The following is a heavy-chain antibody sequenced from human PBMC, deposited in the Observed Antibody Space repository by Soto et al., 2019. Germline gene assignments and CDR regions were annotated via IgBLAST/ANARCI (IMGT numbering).Heavy chain of an antibody. CDR3: TRDWRSSSSVDFDI. J-gene: IGHJ3*02. V-gene: IGHV3-53*01. D-gene: IGHD6-13*01. CDR2: IYSGGTT. CDR1: WFAVSTNY. Sequence: PGGSLRRSCAAYWFAVSTNYMTWVRQAPGKGLEWVSIIYSGGTTEYAASVKGRFTISRDDSKSTAYLQMNSLKTEDTAVHYCTRDWRSSSSVDFDIWGKGTRVTVSS.